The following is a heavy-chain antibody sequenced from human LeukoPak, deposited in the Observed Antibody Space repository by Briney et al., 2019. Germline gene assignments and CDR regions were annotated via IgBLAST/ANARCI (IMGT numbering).Heavy chain of an antibody. J-gene: IGHJ4*02. Sequence: SETLSLTRTASGGSLSSRRYYWSWIRQPPGKGLEGIGYIYHTGSTSYSPSLKSRVPIPADTPQNLFPLSWGSVPPPDTAVYYCASQNLGNDYWGQGTLVTVSS. CDR3: ASQNLGNDY. CDR2: IYHTGST. V-gene: IGHV4-61*01. D-gene: IGHD7-27*01. CDR1: GGSLSSRRYY.